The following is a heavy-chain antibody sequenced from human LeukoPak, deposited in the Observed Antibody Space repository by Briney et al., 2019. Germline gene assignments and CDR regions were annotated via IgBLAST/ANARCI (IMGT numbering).Heavy chain of an antibody. CDR3: AKDLVIGSYYPRAFDI. J-gene: IGHJ3*02. Sequence: PGGSLRLSCAASGFSFSSYDMSWVRQAPGKGLELVSRISGSGGSTYYADSVKGRFTISRDNSKNTLYLQMNSLRAEDTAVYYCAKDLVIGSYYPRAFDIWGQGTMVSVSP. CDR2: ISGSGGST. V-gene: IGHV3-23*01. CDR1: GFSFSSYD. D-gene: IGHD1-26*01.